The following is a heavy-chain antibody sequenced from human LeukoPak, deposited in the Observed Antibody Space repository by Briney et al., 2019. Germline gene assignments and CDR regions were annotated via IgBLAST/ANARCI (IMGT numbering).Heavy chain of an antibody. D-gene: IGHD7-27*01. CDR3: VRTPPNWGFDY. J-gene: IGHJ4*02. CDR1: GYTFTTHD. V-gene: IGHV1-8*01. Sequence: ASVKVSCTASGYTFTTHDINWVRQATGQGLEWVGWMSPNSGDTGYAQKFQGRVTMTSDSSISTAYMELGSLRSEDTAIYYCVRTPPNWGFDYWGQGTLVTVSS. CDR2: MSPNSGDT.